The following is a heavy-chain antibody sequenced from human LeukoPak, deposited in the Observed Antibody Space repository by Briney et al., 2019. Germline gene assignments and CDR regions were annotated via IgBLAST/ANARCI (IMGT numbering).Heavy chain of an antibody. J-gene: IGHJ3*02. CDR3: ARTYYYGSGSYSEGAFNI. CDR1: GSTFTGYY. CDR2: INPNSGGT. D-gene: IGHD3-10*01. V-gene: IGHV1-2*02. Sequence: VKVSCKASGSTFTGYYMHWVRQAPGQGLEWMGWINPNSGGTNYAQKFQGRVTMTRDTSISTAYMELCRLRSDETAVYYCARTYYYGSGSYSEGAFNIWGQGTMVTVSS.